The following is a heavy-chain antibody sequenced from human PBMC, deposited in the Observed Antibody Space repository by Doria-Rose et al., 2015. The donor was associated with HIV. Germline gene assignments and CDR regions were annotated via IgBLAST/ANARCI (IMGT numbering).Heavy chain of an antibody. CDR2: MFSDDER. D-gene: IGHD6-13*01. CDR3: ARIKSSRWYHKYYFDF. V-gene: IGHV2-26*01. CDR1: GVSLSSPGMG. J-gene: IGHJ4*02. Sequence: QVTSKESGPVLVKPTETLTLTCTVSGVSLSSPGMGVSWIRQPPGKALEWLANMFSDDERSYKTSLKSRLTISRSTSNSQVFLTMTDMDPVDTATYYCARIKSSRWYHKYYFDFWGQGTLVIVSA.